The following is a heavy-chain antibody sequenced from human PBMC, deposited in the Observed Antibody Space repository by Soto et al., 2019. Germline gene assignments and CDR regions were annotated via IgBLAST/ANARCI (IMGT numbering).Heavy chain of an antibody. CDR3: ARRRGYCSSTSCSYWYFDL. CDR2: IYYSGGT. CDR1: GGSISSGGYY. V-gene: IGHV4-31*03. D-gene: IGHD2-2*01. Sequence: QVQLQESGPGLVKPSQTLSLTCTVSGGSISSGGYYWSWIRQHPGKGLEGIVYIYYSGGTYYNPSIKSRVTISVDTSKNQFSLKLSSVTAADTAVYYCARRRGYCSSTSCSYWYFDLWGRGTLVTVSS. J-gene: IGHJ2*01.